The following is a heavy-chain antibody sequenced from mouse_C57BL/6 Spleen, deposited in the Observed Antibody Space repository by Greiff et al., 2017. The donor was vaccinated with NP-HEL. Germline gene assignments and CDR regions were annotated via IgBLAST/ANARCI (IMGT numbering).Heavy chain of an antibody. CDR2: IYPGDGDT. CDR1: GYAFSSSW. Sequence: QVQLQQSGPELVKPGASVKISCKASGYAFSSSWMNWVKQRPGKGLGWIGRIYPGDGDTNYNGKFKGKATLTADKSSSTAYMQLSSLTSEDSAVYFCARALYYGRAMDYWGQGTSVTVSS. J-gene: IGHJ4*01. V-gene: IGHV1-82*01. CDR3: ARALYYGRAMDY. D-gene: IGHD1-1*01.